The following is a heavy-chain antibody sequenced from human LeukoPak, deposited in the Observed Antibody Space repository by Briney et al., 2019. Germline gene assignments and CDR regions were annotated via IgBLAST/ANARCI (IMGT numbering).Heavy chain of an antibody. J-gene: IGHJ4*02. Sequence: GASVKVSCKVSGYTLTELSMHWVRQAPRKGLEWMGGFDPEDGETIYAQKFQGRVTMTEDTSTDTAYMELSSLRSEDTAVYYCATGVLLWFGGTPGNDYWGQGTLVTVSS. V-gene: IGHV1-24*01. D-gene: IGHD3-10*01. CDR2: FDPEDGET. CDR1: GYTLTELS. CDR3: ATGVLLWFGGTPGNDY.